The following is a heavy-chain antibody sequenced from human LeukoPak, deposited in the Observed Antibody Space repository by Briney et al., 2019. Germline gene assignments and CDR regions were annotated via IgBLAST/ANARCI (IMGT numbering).Heavy chain of an antibody. J-gene: IGHJ6*02. Sequence: SVKVSCKASGGTFSSYAISWVRQAPGQGLEWMGRIIPILGIANYAQKFQGRVTITADKSTSSAYMELSSLRSEDTAVYYCARDMWELQGYYYYGMDVWGQGTTVTVSS. V-gene: IGHV1-69*04. CDR3: ARDMWELQGYYYYGMDV. CDR1: GGTFSSYA. D-gene: IGHD1-26*01. CDR2: IIPILGIA.